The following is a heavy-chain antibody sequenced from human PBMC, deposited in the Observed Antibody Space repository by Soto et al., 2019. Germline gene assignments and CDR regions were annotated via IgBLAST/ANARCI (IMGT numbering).Heavy chain of an antibody. CDR3: TRLTNIAPYYFDY. Sequence: GGSLRLSCTVSGFTFGNYALTWVRQAPGKAPEWVGLIRSKVFNRTTEYATSVKGRFTLTRDDSKNIASLQMNSLKTEGTAVYYCTRLTNIAPYYFDYWGQGTLVTVSS. V-gene: IGHV3-49*04. CDR1: GFTFGNYA. J-gene: IGHJ4*02. CDR2: IRSKVFNRTT. D-gene: IGHD6-13*01.